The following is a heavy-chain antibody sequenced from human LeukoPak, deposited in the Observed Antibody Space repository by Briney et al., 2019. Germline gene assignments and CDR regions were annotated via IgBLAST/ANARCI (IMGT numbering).Heavy chain of an antibody. CDR3: VTRGTASRLLDS. CDR2: IYYSGST. J-gene: IGHJ4*02. Sequence: SETLSLTCTVSGGSISSGGYYWSWIRQHPGKGLEWIGYIYYSGSTYYNPSLKSRVTISVDTSKNQFSLKLSSVTAADTAVYYCVTRGTASRLLDSWGQGTLVTVSS. V-gene: IGHV4-31*03. D-gene: IGHD1/OR15-1a*01. CDR1: GGSISSGGYY.